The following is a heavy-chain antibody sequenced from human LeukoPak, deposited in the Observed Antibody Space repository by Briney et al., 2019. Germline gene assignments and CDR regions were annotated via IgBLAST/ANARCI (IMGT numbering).Heavy chain of an antibody. D-gene: IGHD1-1*01. CDR1: GFTFSSSA. V-gene: IGHV3-48*04. CDR2: ISSSGSTI. CDR3: ARVWPPPWNFDP. Sequence: GGSLRLSCAASGFTFSSSAMSWVRQAPGKGLEWVSYISSSGSTIYYADSVKGRFTISRDNAKNSLYLQMNSLRAEDTAVYYYARVWPPPWNFDPWGQGTLVTVSS. J-gene: IGHJ5*02.